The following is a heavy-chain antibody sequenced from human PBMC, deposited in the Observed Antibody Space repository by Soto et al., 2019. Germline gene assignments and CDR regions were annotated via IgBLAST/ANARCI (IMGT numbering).Heavy chain of an antibody. CDR1: GGSISNYY. Sequence: QVQLQESGPGLVKPSETLSLTCTVSGGSISNYYWSWIRQPPGKGLELIGYVHYSGSTNHTPSLKSRVTRSGDTAKNQFSPELCSVTAADTAVYYCAPRASNSRFDYWGQGPLVTVSS. CDR3: APRASNSRFDY. D-gene: IGHD2-21*01. V-gene: IGHV4-59*01. J-gene: IGHJ4*02. CDR2: VHYSGST.